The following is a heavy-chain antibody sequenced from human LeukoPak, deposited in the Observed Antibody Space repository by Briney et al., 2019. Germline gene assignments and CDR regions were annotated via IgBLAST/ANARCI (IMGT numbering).Heavy chain of an antibody. J-gene: IGHJ1*01. CDR3: ARRSRQWLPRGFQH. CDR2: INHSGST. CDR1: GGSFSGYY. Sequence: SETLSLTCAVYGGSFSGYYWSWIRQPPGKGLEWIGEINHSGSTNYNPSLKSRVTISVDTSKNQFSLKLSSVPAADTAVYYCARRSRQWLPRGFQHWGQGTLVTVSS. D-gene: IGHD5-12*01. V-gene: IGHV4-34*01.